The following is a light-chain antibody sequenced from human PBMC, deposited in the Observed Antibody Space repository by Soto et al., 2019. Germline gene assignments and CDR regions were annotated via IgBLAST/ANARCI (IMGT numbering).Light chain of an antibody. CDR2: EVS. Sequence: QSVLSQPASVSGSPGQSITISCTGTSRDVGGYNYVSWYXQHPGKAPKLMIYEVSNRPSGVSNRFTGSKSGNTASLTVSGLQAEDEADYYCSSFAGSNNFPYVFGTGTKVTVL. CDR1: SRDVGGYNY. CDR3: SSFAGSNNFPYV. J-gene: IGLJ1*01. V-gene: IGLV2-14*01.